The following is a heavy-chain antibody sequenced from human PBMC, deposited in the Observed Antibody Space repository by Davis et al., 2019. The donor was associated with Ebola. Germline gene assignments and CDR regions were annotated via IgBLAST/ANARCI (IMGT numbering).Heavy chain of an antibody. V-gene: IGHV1-69*13. CDR3: TKDPSPYYDFWSGYDD. J-gene: IGHJ4*02. Sequence: SAKVSCKASGGTFNNYFYSWVRQAPGQGLEWMGGINPISRTTNYTQKFQGRLTITADDSLRTAYMELRSLTSEDTAVYYCTKDPSPYYDFWSGYDDWGQGTLVIVSA. CDR1: GGTFNNYF. D-gene: IGHD3-3*01. CDR2: INPISRTT.